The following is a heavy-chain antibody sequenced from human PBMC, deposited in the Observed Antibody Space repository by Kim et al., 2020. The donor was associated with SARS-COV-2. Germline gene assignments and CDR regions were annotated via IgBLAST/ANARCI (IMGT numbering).Heavy chain of an antibody. D-gene: IGHD3-22*01. J-gene: IGHJ4*02. V-gene: IGHV3-30*02. CDR3: AKAHYYDSSGYGSDY. Sequence: DSVKGRFTISRDNSKNTLYLQMNSLRAEDTAVYYCAKAHYYDSSGYGSDYWGQGTLVTVSS.